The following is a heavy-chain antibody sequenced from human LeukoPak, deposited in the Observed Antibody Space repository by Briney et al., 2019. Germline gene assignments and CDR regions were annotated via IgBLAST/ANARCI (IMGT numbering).Heavy chain of an antibody. J-gene: IGHJ3*02. CDR1: DFTVNSHD. D-gene: IGHD3-22*01. Sequence: GGSLRLSYAASDFTVNSHDMTWVRQAPGKGLEWVSVIYTYGSTYYADSVKGRFTISRHNSKNTLFLQMSSLRAEDTAVYYCARDVRTDYYDSSGYHDAFDIWGQGTMVTVSS. V-gene: IGHV3-53*04. CDR3: ARDVRTDYYDSSGYHDAFDI. CDR2: IYTYGST.